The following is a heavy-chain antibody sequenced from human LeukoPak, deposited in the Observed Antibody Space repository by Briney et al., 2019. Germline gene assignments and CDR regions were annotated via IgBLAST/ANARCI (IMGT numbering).Heavy chain of an antibody. V-gene: IGHV3-23*01. Sequence: GGSLRLSCLVSGFTFNIYAMSWVRQAPGKGMEGGSVIRNGGSTHSAESVKGRFTISRDSSKNTLYLQMNSLRAEDTAVYYCARDHPGFYPFDNWGQGTLVTVSS. CDR2: IRNGGST. CDR3: ARDHPGFYPFDN. J-gene: IGHJ4*02. D-gene: IGHD2/OR15-2a*01. CDR1: GFTFNIYA.